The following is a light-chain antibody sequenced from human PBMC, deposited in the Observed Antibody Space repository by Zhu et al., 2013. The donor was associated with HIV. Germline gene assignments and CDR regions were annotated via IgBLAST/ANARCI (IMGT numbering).Light chain of an antibody. CDR3: LQHNSYPFT. V-gene: IGKV4-1*01. Sequence: DIVMTQSPDSLAVSPGERATINCKSSQSVLYNSNNKNYLAWYQQKPGQPPKLLIHWASTRESGVPDRFSGSGSGTDFTLTISSLQPEDFATYYCLQHNSYPFTFGPGTKVDV. CDR2: WAS. CDR1: QSVLYNSNNKNY. J-gene: IGKJ3*01.